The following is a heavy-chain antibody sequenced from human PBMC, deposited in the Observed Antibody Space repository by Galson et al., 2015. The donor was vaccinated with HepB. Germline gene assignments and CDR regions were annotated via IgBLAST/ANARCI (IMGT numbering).Heavy chain of an antibody. J-gene: IGHJ3*02. CDR2: ISYDGSNK. CDR1: GFTFSSYG. CDR3: AKVPKQWLVNDAFDI. Sequence: SLRLSCAASGFTFSSYGMHWVRQAPGKGLEWVAAISYDGSNKYYADSVKGRFTISRDNSKNTLYLQMNSLRAEDTAVYYCAKVPKQWLVNDAFDIWGQGTMVTVSS. D-gene: IGHD6-19*01. V-gene: IGHV3-30*18.